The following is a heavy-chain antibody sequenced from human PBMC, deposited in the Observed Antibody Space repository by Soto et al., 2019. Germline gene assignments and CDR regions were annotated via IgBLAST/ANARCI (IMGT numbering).Heavy chain of an antibody. CDR3: AKSTSERRNSWYYYYYMDV. V-gene: IGHV3-23*01. J-gene: IGHJ6*03. Sequence: PGGSLRLSCAVSGFTFSSYAMSWVRQAPGKGLEWVSTVSGSGGDTYYADSVKGRFTISRDNSKNTLYLQMNSLTVEDTAVYFCAKSTSERRNSWYYYYYMDVWGKGTTVTVSS. CDR1: GFTFSSYA. CDR2: VSGSGGDT. D-gene: IGHD6-13*01.